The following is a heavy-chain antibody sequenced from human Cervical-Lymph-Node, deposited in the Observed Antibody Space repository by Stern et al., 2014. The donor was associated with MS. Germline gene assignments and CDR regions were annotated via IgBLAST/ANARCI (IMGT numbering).Heavy chain of an antibody. V-gene: IGHV4-31*03. CDR2: IYYNGSP. CDR1: GGSINSGGYY. J-gene: IGHJ4*02. Sequence: QLQLQESGPGLVKPSQTLSLTCTVSGGSINSGGYYWTWIRQHPGKGLEWIGYIYYNGSPYYNPSLKNRVTISVDTSKNQFFLKLRSVTAADTAIYYCARDRDAYYDYGGHDDSVHWGRGTLVTVSS. CDR3: ARDRDAYYDYGGHDDSVH. D-gene: IGHD4/OR15-4a*01.